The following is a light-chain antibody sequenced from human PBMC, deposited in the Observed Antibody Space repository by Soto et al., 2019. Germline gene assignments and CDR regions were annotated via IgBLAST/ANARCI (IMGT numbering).Light chain of an antibody. CDR2: DVS. CDR1: TSDVGGYLY. J-gene: IGLJ2*01. CDR3: SSYRSNSTLV. V-gene: IGLV2-14*03. Sequence: QSALTQPASVSGSPGQSITISCTGTTSDVGGYLYVSWYQQHPGKAPKLMIYDVSNRPSGVSSRFSGSKSGNTASLTISGLQAEDDADYYCSSYRSNSTLVFGGGTKLTVL.